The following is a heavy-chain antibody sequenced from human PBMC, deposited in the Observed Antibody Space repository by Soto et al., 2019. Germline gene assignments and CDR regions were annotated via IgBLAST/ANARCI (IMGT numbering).Heavy chain of an antibody. CDR2: ISSSSSTI. J-gene: IGHJ6*02. D-gene: IGHD6-19*01. CDR1: GFTFSDYY. V-gene: IGHV3-11*04. Sequence: GGSLRLSCAASGFTFSDYYIHWIRRAPGKGLEWISYISSSSSTIYYADSVKGRFTISRDNAKNSLYLQMNSLRAEDTAVYYCARDMEGYSSGWYFDREDYYYYYGMDVWGQGTTVTVS. CDR3: ARDMEGYSSGWYFDREDYYYYYGMDV.